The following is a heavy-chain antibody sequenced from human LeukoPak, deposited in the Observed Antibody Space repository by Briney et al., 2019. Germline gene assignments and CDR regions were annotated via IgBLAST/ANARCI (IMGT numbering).Heavy chain of an antibody. CDR3: ARDNYDFWSGKENYFDY. Sequence: SETLSLTCTVSGGSISSSNYYWGWIRQPPGKGLEWIGSIYHSGSTYYNPSLKSRVTISVDTSKNQFSLKLSSVTAADTAVYYCARDNYDFWSGKENYFDYWGQGTLVTVSS. D-gene: IGHD3-3*01. CDR2: IYHSGST. V-gene: IGHV4-39*07. CDR1: GGSISSSNYY. J-gene: IGHJ4*02.